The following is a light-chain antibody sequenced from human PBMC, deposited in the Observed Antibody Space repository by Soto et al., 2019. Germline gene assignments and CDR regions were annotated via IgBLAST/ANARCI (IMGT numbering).Light chain of an antibody. V-gene: IGKV3-20*01. J-gene: IGKJ5*01. CDR1: QSVSSTY. CDR3: QQYESSPRSIT. CDR2: GAS. Sequence: EIVLTQSPGTLSLSPGERATLSCRASQSVSSTYLAWYQQKPGQGPRLLIYGASSRATGIPDRFSGSGSGTDFTLTTSRLEPEDFAVYYCQQYESSPRSITFGQGTRLEIK.